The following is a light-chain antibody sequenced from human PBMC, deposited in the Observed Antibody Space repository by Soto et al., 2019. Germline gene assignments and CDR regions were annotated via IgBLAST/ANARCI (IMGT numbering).Light chain of an antibody. CDR1: QSLSSNY. CDR2: GAS. V-gene: IGKV3-20*01. CDR3: HQYDSSPRT. Sequence: EIVLTQFPGTLSLSPGERVTLSCTASQSLSSNYLAWYQQKPGQAPRLLIYGASSRATGIPDRFSGSRSGTDFTLTISRLEPEDFAVYYCHQYDSSPRTFGQGTRVEIK. J-gene: IGKJ1*01.